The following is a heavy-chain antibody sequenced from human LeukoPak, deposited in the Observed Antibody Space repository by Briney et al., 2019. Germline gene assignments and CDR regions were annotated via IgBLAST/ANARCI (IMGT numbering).Heavy chain of an antibody. CDR1: GFTFSSYS. J-gene: IGHJ4*02. V-gene: IGHV3-48*01. Sequence: GGSLRLSCAASGFTFSSYSMNWVRQAPGKGLEWVSYISSSSSTIYYADSVKGRFTISRDNAKNSLYLQMNSLRAEDTAVYYCARCTRYCTNGVCFSGYDYFDYWGQGTLVTVSS. CDR3: ARCTRYCTNGVCFSGYDYFDY. D-gene: IGHD2-8*01. CDR2: ISSSSSTI.